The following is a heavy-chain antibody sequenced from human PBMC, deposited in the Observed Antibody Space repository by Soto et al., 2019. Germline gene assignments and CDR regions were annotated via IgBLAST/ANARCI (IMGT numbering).Heavy chain of an antibody. CDR2: ISSNGVST. V-gene: IGHV3-64*01. J-gene: IGHJ6*03. CDR1: GFTLRGYA. Sequence: EVQLAESGGGLAQPGGSLRLSCAASGFTLRGYAMDWVRQAPGKGLEYVSGISSNGVSTYYANSVQGRFTISRDNSKNTVYLQMGSLRPEDMAVYYCARRARPDFYYMDVWGKGTTVTVSS. D-gene: IGHD6-6*01. CDR3: ARRARPDFYYMDV.